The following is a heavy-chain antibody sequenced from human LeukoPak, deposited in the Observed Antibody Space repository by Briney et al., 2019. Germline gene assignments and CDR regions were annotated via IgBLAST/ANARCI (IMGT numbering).Heavy chain of an antibody. Sequence: KPSETLSLTCTVSGGSISSYYWSWIRQPPGKGLEWIGYIYYSGSTNYNPSLKSRATISVDTSKNQFSLKLSSVTAADTAVYYCARLYYYGSGTGWFDPWGQGTLVTVSS. CDR3: ARLYYYGSGTGWFDP. CDR2: IYYSGST. J-gene: IGHJ5*02. D-gene: IGHD3-10*01. CDR1: GGSISSYY. V-gene: IGHV4-59*01.